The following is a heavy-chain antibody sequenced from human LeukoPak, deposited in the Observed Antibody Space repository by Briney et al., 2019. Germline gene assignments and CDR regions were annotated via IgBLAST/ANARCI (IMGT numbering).Heavy chain of an antibody. CDR3: ARLEIEMATIKPDFDY. CDR2: INPNSGGT. D-gene: IGHD5-24*01. J-gene: IGHJ4*02. Sequence: ASVKVSCKASGYTFTGYYMHWVRQAPGQGLEWMGWINPNSGGTNYAQKFQGRVTMSRDTSISTAYMELSRLRSDDTAVYFCARLEIEMATIKPDFDYWGQGTLVTVSS. CDR1: GYTFTGYY. V-gene: IGHV1-2*02.